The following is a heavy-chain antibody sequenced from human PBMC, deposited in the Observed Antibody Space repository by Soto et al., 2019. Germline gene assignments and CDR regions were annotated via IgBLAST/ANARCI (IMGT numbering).Heavy chain of an antibody. J-gene: IGHJ6*02. V-gene: IGHV1-18*04. Sequence: QVQLVQSGAEVKKPGASVKVSCKASGYTFTSYGISWVRQAPGQGLEWMGWISAYNGNTNYAQKLQGRVTMTTDTSTSTAYRELRSLRSDDTAVYYCARDLYYDFWSGYHPRGGMDVWGQGTTVTVSS. D-gene: IGHD3-3*01. CDR3: ARDLYYDFWSGYHPRGGMDV. CDR1: GYTFTSYG. CDR2: ISAYNGNT.